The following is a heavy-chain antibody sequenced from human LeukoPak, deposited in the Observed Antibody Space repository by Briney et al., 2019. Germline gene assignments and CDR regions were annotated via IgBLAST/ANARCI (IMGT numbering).Heavy chain of an antibody. Sequence: GGSLRLSCAASGFTFSTSWVPWVRQAPGKGLVWVSRMNGDGSTINYAGSVKGRFTISRDNAKNTLYLQMNSLRADDTAVYYCARAGNYYFEYWGQGTLVTVSS. CDR2: MNGDGSTI. D-gene: IGHD1-1*01. V-gene: IGHV3-74*01. CDR3: ARAGNYYFEY. CDR1: GFTFSTSW. J-gene: IGHJ4*02.